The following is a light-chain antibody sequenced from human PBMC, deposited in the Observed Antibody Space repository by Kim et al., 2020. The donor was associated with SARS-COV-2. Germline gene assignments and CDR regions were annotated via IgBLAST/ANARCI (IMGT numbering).Light chain of an antibody. CDR2: DVS. J-gene: IGLJ2*01. CDR3: FSYSSSSTLV. CDR1: SSDIGAYNF. Sequence: GQSTTISCTGTSSDIGAYNFVTWYQQRPGKVPKLMIYDVSDRPSGVSNRFSGSKSGNTASLTISGLQAEDEADYYCFSYSSSSTLVFGGGTQLTV. V-gene: IGLV2-14*03.